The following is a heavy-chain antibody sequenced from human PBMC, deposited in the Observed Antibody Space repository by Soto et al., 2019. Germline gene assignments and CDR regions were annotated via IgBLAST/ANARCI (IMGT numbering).Heavy chain of an antibody. Sequence: PSETLSLTCAVYDGSFSGYYWSWIRQPPGKGLEWIGEINHSGSTNYNPSLKSRVTISVDTSKNQFSLKLSSVTAADTAVYYCARYGGLCSGGSCYQSPPFDYWGQGTLVTVSS. V-gene: IGHV4-34*01. J-gene: IGHJ4*02. CDR1: DGSFSGYY. D-gene: IGHD2-15*01. CDR2: INHSGST. CDR3: ARYGGLCSGGSCYQSPPFDY.